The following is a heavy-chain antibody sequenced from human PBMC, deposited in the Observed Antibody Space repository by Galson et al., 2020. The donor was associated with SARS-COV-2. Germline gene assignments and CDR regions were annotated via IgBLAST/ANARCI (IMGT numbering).Heavy chain of an antibody. D-gene: IGHD3-16*01. Sequence: NSGGSLRLPCAASGFTFSSYSMNWVRQAPGKGLEWVSSISSSSSYIYYADSVKGRFTISRDNAKNSLYLQMNSLRAEDTAVYYCARDLPDPLTGGGGDFDLWGRGTLVTVSS. J-gene: IGHJ2*01. CDR1: GFTFSSYS. V-gene: IGHV3-21*01. CDR3: ARDLPDPLTGGGGDFDL. CDR2: ISSSSSYI.